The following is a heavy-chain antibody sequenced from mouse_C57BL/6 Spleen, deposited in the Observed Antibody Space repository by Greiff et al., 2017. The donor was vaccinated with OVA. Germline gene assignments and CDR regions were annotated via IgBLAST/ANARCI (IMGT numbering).Heavy chain of an antibody. J-gene: IGHJ2*01. CDR1: GFTFSDYY. D-gene: IGHD4-1*01. Sequence: EVKLMESEGGLVQPGSSMKLSCTASGFTFSDYYMAWVRPVPEKGLEWVANINYDGSSTYYLDSLKSRFIISRDNAKNILYLQMSSLKSEDTATYYCARALTGIYFDYWGQGTTLTVSA. CDR2: INYDGSST. CDR3: ARALTGIYFDY. V-gene: IGHV5-16*01.